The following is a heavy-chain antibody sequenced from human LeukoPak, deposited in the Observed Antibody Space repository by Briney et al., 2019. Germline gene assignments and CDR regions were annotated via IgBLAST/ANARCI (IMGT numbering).Heavy chain of an antibody. CDR1: GGTFSSYA. Sequence: ASVKVSCKASGGTFSSYAISWVRQAPGQGLEWMGWISAYNGNTNYAQKLQGRVTMTTDTSTSTAYMELRSLRSDDTAVYYCARDLDVVVPAASDYWGQGTLVTVSS. V-gene: IGHV1-18*01. J-gene: IGHJ4*02. CDR3: ARDLDVVVPAASDY. CDR2: ISAYNGNT. D-gene: IGHD2-2*01.